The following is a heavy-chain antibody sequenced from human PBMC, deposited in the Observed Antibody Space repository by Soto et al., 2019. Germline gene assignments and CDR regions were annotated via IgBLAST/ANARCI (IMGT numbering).Heavy chain of an antibody. CDR1: GYSFTSYW. J-gene: IGHJ4*02. CDR3: ARQVSVAATVSVLYYFNY. Sequence: PGESLKISCKGSGYSFTSYWIGWVCQVPGRGLEWMGIIYPGDSDTRYSPSFQGQVTISADKSISTAYLQWSSLKASDTAMYYCARQVSVAATVSVLYYFNYWGQGTLVTVSS. V-gene: IGHV5-51*01. D-gene: IGHD6-19*01. CDR2: IYPGDSDT.